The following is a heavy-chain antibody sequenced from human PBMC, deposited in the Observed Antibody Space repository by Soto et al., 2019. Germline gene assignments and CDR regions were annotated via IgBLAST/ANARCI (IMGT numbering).Heavy chain of an antibody. D-gene: IGHD2-21*02. CDR1: GGSISSGGYS. CDR2: IYHTGNT. V-gene: IGHV4-30-2*01. Sequence: QLQLQQSGSGLVKPSQTLSLTCAVSGGSISSGGYSWSWIRQPPGKGLEWIGYIYHTGNTYYNPSLESRVTISVDRSKNQFSLEVTSVTAADTAVYYCARFRGTAILDYWGQGTLVTVSS. CDR3: ARFRGTAILDY. J-gene: IGHJ4*02.